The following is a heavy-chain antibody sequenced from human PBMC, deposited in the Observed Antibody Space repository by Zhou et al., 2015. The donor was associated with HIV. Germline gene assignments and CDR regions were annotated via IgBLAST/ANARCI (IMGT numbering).Heavy chain of an antibody. J-gene: IGHJ4*02. D-gene: IGHD3-22*01. CDR1: GGTFSSYA. CDR2: IIPIFGTA. CDR3: ARNNYDSSGYYQADPLFDY. Sequence: QVQLVQSGAEVKKPGSSVKVSCKASGGTFSSYAISWVRQAPGQGLEWMGGIIPIFGTANYAQKFQGRVTITADESTSTAYMELSSLRSEDTAVYYCARNNYDSSGYYQADPLFDYWGQGTLVTVSS. V-gene: IGHV1-69*01.